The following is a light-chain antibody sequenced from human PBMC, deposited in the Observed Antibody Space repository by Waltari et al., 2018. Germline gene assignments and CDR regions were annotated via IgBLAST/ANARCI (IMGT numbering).Light chain of an antibody. Sequence: QSALTQPVSVSGSPGQSITISCTGTSNDVGTYKFVSWYKQHPGKAPKVIIFEVNERPSGVSNRFSGSKSGNTASLTISGLQPEDEADYYCCSYAGSSTWVFGGGTKLTVL. V-gene: IGLV2-23*02. CDR1: SNDVGTYKF. CDR3: CSYAGSSTWV. J-gene: IGLJ3*02. CDR2: EVN.